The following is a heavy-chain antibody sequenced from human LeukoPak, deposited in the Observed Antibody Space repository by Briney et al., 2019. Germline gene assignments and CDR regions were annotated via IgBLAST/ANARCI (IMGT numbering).Heavy chain of an antibody. CDR3: ARDCLSYYRDY. Sequence: GGSLRLSCAASGFTFSSYWMSWVRQAPGKGLEWVVNIKQDGSEKYYVDSVKGRFTISRDNAKNSLYLQMNSLRAEDTAVYYCARDCLSYYRDYWGQGTLVTVSS. D-gene: IGHD3-10*01. J-gene: IGHJ4*02. CDR2: IKQDGSEK. CDR1: GFTFSSYW. V-gene: IGHV3-7*01.